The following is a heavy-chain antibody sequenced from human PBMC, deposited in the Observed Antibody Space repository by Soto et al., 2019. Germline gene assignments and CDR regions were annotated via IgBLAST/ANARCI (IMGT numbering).Heavy chain of an antibody. Sequence: QVQLQESGPGLVKPSETLSLTCTVSGGSISSYYWSWIRQPPGKGLEWIGYIYYSGSTNHNPSLKTRVTISVDTSKNQSSLKLSSVTAADTAVYYCARHFQWLVTFDYWGHGTLVTVSS. CDR1: GGSISSYY. CDR3: ARHFQWLVTFDY. J-gene: IGHJ4*01. CDR2: IYYSGST. V-gene: IGHV4-59*08. D-gene: IGHD6-19*01.